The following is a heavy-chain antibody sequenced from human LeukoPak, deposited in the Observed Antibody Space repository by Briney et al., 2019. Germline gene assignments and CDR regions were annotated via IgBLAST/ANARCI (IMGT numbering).Heavy chain of an antibody. J-gene: IGHJ6*03. V-gene: IGHV4-34*01. CDR3: ARRGLRFLEWDLRGYYYYMDV. CDR2: INHSGST. D-gene: IGHD3-3*01. Sequence: SETLSLTCAVYGESFSGYYWSWIRQSPGKGLEWIGEINHSGSTNYNPSLKSRVTISVDTSKNQFSLKLSSVTAADTAVYYCARRGLRFLEWDLRGYYYYMDVWGKGTTVTVSS. CDR1: GESFSGYY.